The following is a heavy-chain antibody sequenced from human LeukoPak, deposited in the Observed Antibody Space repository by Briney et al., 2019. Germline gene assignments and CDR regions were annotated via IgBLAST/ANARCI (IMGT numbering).Heavy chain of an antibody. D-gene: IGHD2-15*01. CDR1: GFTFSSYG. Sequence: PGRSLRLSCAASGFTFSSYGMHWVRQAPGKGLEWVAVIWYDGSNKYYADSVKGRFTISRDNSKNTLYLQMNSLRAEDTAVYYCARDKCPSAVVAARNYYYYGMDVWGQGTTVTVSS. J-gene: IGHJ6*02. CDR3: ARDKCPSAVVAARNYYYYGMDV. CDR2: IWYDGSNK. V-gene: IGHV3-33*01.